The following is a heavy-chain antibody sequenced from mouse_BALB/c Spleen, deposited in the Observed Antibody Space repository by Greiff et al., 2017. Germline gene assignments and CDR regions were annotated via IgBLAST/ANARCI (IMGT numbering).Heavy chain of an antibody. CDR3: TRGSTMITTFAD. D-gene: IGHD2-4*01. CDR2: IYPSDSYT. J-gene: IGHJ3*01. Sequence: VQLQQPGAELVRPGASVKLSCKASGYTFTSYWINWVKQRPGQGLEWIGNIYPSDSYTNYNQKFKDKATLTVDKSSSTAYMQLSSPTSEDSAVYYCTRGSTMITTFADWGQGTLVTVSA. V-gene: IGHV1-69*02. CDR1: GYTFTSYW.